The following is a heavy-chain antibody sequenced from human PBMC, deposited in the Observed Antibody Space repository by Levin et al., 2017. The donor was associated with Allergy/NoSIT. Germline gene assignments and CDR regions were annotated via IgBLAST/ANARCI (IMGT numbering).Heavy chain of an antibody. Sequence: GGSLRLSCRVSGFSFSNHAMHWVRQPPAKGLEWVATISYDGSSEYYADSVRGRFTVSRDNSKNKLDLQMNSLSAEDPGLYFCARDWTVVAADTTNTNLCDHWGQGMLVTVSS. D-gene: IGHD3/OR15-3a*01. CDR1: GFSFSNHA. CDR2: ISYDGSSE. CDR3: ARDWTVVAADTTNTNLCDH. V-gene: IGHV3-30*04. J-gene: IGHJ4*02.